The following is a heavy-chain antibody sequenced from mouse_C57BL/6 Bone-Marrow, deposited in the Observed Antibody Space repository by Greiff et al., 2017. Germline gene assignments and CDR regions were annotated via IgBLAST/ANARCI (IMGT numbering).Heavy chain of an antibody. CDR2: INPSSGYT. Sequence: QVQLQQSGAELAKPGASVKLSCKASGYTFTSYWMHWVKQRPGQGLEWIGYINPSSGYTKYNQKFKDKATLTEDKSSSTAYMQLSSLTDEDSAVYYCARTDYGGYWGQGTTLTVSS. J-gene: IGHJ2*01. CDR1: GYTFTSYW. V-gene: IGHV1-7*01. CDR3: ARTDYGGY.